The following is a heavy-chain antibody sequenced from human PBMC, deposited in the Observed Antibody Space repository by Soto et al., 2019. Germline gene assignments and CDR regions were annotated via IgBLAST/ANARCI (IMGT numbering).Heavy chain of an antibody. Sequence: PGGSLRLSCAASGFTFSSYSMNWVRQAPGKGLEWVSYISSSSSTIYYADSVKGRFTISRDNAKNSLYLQMNSLRDEDTAVYYCARDGGRGYSYGPNFDYWGQGTLVTVSS. V-gene: IGHV3-48*02. CDR2: ISSSSSTI. D-gene: IGHD5-18*01. J-gene: IGHJ4*02. CDR1: GFTFSSYS. CDR3: ARDGGRGYSYGPNFDY.